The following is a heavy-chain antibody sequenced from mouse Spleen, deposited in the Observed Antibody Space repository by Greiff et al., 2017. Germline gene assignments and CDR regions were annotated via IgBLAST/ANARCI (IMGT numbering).Heavy chain of an antibody. J-gene: IGHJ3*01. CDR3: ASDSNYPSWFAY. D-gene: IGHD2-5*01. CDR2: IWTGGGT. V-gene: IGHV2-9-1*01. Sequence: VKLQASGPGMVAPSQSLSITCTVSGFSLTSYAISWVRQPPGKGLEWVGVIWTGGGTNYNSAIQPRLSISKDNSKSQVFLKMNSLQTDDTARYYCASDSNYPSWFAYWGQGTLVTVSA. CDR1: GFSLTSYA.